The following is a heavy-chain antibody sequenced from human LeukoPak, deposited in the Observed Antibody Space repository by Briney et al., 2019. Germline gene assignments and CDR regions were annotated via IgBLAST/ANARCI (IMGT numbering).Heavy chain of an antibody. CDR2: IKSKTDGGTT. CDR3: TLDYYDSSCCIVCFDY. J-gene: IGHJ4*02. Sequence: KPGGSLRLSCVASGFTFSNAWMSWVRQAPGKGLEWVGRIKSKTDGGTTDYAAPVKGRFTISRDDSKNTLYLQMNGLKTEETAVYYCTLDYYDSSCCIVCFDYWGQGTLVTVSS. V-gene: IGHV3-15*01. CDR1: GFTFSNAW. D-gene: IGHD3-22*01.